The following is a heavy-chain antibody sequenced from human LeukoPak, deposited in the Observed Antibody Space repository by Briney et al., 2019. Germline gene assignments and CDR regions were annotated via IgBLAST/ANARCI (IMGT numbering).Heavy chain of an antibody. CDR3: AREIVGASHFDY. Sequence: GASVKVSCKASGGTFSSYAISWVRQAPGQGLEWMGGIIPIFGTANYAQKFQGRVTMTTDTSTSTAYMELRSLRSDDTAVYYCAREIVGASHFDYWGQGTLVTVSS. J-gene: IGHJ4*02. V-gene: IGHV1-69*05. CDR1: GGTFSSYA. CDR2: IIPIFGTA. D-gene: IGHD1-26*01.